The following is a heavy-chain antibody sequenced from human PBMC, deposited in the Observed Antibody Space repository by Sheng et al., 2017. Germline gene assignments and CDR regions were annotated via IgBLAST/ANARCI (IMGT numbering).Heavy chain of an antibody. Sequence: QVQLQESGPGLVKPSETLSLTCAVSGYSISSGYYWGWIRQPPGKGLEWIGSIYHSGSTYYNPSLKSRVTISVDTSKNQFSLKLSSVTAADTAVYYCARDSVAVAGTGFDYWGQGTPGHRLL. CDR2: IYHSGST. J-gene: IGHJ4*02. V-gene: IGHV4-38-2*02. D-gene: IGHD6-19*01. CDR3: ARDSVAVAGTGFDY. CDR1: GYSISSGYY.